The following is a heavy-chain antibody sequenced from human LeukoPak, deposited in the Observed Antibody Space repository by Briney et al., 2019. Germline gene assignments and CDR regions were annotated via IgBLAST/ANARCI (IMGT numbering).Heavy chain of an antibody. CDR3: GRQGYTASYYFLDY. D-gene: IGHD1-26*01. J-gene: IGHJ4*01. Sequence: PSETLSLTCTVSIGSINSYYWGWVRQPAGKGLERIGRIYTSGTTNYSPSLKSRLSMSVDTSKNQFSLRLRSVTAADTAVYYCGRQGYTASYYFLDYWSHGTVVTVSS. CDR2: IYTSGTT. V-gene: IGHV4-4*07. CDR1: IGSINSYY.